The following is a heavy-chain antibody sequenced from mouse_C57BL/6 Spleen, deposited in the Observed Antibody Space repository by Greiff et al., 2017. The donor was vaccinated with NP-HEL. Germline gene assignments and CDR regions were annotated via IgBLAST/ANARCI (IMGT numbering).Heavy chain of an antibody. D-gene: IGHD1-1*01. CDR1: GFTFSSYA. V-gene: IGHV5-4*01. J-gene: IGHJ1*03. CDR2: ISDGGSYT. CDR3: ARDHYYGSSPWYFDV. Sequence: EVHLVESGGGLVKPGGSLKLSCAASGFTFSSYAMSWVRQTPEKRLEWVATISDGGSYTYYPDNVKGRFTISRDNAKNNLYLQMRHLKSEDTAMYYCARDHYYGSSPWYFDVWGTGTTVTVSS.